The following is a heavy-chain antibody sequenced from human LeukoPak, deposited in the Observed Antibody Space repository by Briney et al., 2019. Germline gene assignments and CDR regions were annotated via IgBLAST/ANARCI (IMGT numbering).Heavy chain of an antibody. V-gene: IGHV4-39*07. J-gene: IGHJ6*03. D-gene: IGHD3-16*01. CDR3: ARDAIMIRTHYYYYYMDV. CDR1: GGSISSSRYY. Sequence: SETLSLTCTVSGGSISSSRYYWGWIRQPPGKGLEWIGSIYHSGSTYYNPSLKSRVTISVDTSNNQFSLKLSSVTAADTAVYYCARDAIMIRTHYYYYYMDVWRKGTTVTVSS. CDR2: IYHSGST.